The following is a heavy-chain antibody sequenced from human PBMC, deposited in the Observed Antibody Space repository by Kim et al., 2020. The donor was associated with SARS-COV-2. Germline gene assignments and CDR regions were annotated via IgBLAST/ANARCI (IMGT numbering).Heavy chain of an antibody. CDR3: ARGYTRFDY. D-gene: IGHD3-16*02. Sequence: SNTGYADSVKGRFTITRDNAKNTLYLQMNSLRAEDAAVYYCARGYTRFDYWGQGTLVTVSS. CDR2: SNT. V-gene: IGHV3-74*01. J-gene: IGHJ4*02.